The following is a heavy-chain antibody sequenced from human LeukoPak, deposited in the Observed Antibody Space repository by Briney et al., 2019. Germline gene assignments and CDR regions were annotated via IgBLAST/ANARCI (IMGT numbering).Heavy chain of an antibody. CDR1: GGSFSGYH. V-gene: IGHV4-34*01. J-gene: IGHJ4*02. CDR2: INHSGST. Sequence: SETLSLTCAVYGGSFSGYHWSWIRQPPGKGLEWIGEINHSGSTNYNPSLKSRVTISVDTSKNQFSLKLSSVTAADTAVYYCCRRQRGYRGYAHDYWGQGTLVTVSS. CDR3: CRRQRGYRGYAHDY. D-gene: IGHD5-12*01.